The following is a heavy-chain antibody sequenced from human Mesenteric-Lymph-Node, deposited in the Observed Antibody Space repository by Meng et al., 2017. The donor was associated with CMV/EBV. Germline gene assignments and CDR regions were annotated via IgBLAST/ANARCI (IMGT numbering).Heavy chain of an antibody. CDR3: ARKRWNAGTTTYYYYGMDV. Sequence: GGSLRLSCAASGFTFSDYYMSWIRQAPGKGLEWVSYISSSGSTIYYADSVKGRFTISRDNAKNSLYLQMNSLRAEDTAVYYCARKRWNAGTTTYYYYGMDVWGQGATVTVSS. V-gene: IGHV3-11*04. J-gene: IGHJ6*02. CDR2: ISSSGSTI. D-gene: IGHD1-26*01. CDR1: GFTFSDYY.